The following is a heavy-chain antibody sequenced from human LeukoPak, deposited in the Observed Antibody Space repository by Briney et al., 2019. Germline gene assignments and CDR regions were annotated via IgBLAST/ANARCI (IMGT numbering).Heavy chain of an antibody. V-gene: IGHV4-61*05. CDR3: ARHVDGYIEGFDY. CDR1: GGSISSRDFY. CDR2: IYYSGST. Sequence: SETLTLTCTVSGGSISSRDFYWGWIRQPPGKGLEWIGYIYYSGSTNYNPSLKSRVTISVDTSKNQFSLKLSSVTAADTAVYYCARHVDGYIEGFDYWGQGTLVTVSS. J-gene: IGHJ4*02. D-gene: IGHD5-24*01.